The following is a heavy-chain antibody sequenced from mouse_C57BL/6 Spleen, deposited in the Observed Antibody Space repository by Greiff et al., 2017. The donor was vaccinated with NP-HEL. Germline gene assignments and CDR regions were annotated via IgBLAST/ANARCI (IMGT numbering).Heavy chain of an antibody. Sequence: VQLQQTGPELVQPGASVKISCKASGYAFSSSWMNWVKQRPGKGLEWIGRIYPGDGDTNYNGKFKGKATLTADKSSSTAYMQLSSLTSEDSAVYFCATGGYYGSLYYFDYWGQGTTLTVSS. D-gene: IGHD1-1*01. CDR3: ATGGYYGSLYYFDY. J-gene: IGHJ2*01. CDR1: GYAFSSSW. CDR2: IYPGDGDT. V-gene: IGHV1-82*01.